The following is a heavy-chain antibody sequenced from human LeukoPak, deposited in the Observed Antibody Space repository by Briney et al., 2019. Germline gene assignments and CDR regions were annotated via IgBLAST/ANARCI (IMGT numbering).Heavy chain of an antibody. J-gene: IGHJ5*02. V-gene: IGHV3-48*03. CDR1: GFTFSSYE. CDR3: ARDDYSNSNWFDP. D-gene: IGHD4-11*01. Sequence: GGSLRLSCAASGFTFSSYEMNWVRQAPGKGLEWVSYISISGRTIYYADSVKGRFTISRDNAKNSLYLQMNSLRAEDTAVYYCARDDYSNSNWFDPWGQGTLVTVSS. CDR2: ISISGRTI.